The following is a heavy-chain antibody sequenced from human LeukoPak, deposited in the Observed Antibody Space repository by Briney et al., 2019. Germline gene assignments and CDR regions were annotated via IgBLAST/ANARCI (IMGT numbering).Heavy chain of an antibody. Sequence: PSETLYLTCIVSGGSISSGDYYWSWIRQPPGKGLEWIGYIYYSGSTYYNPSLKSRITMSVDTSKNQFSLKLSSVTAADTAVYYCATHSSSYSYFDYWGQGTLVTVSS. V-gene: IGHV4-30-4*01. CDR1: GGSISSGDYY. D-gene: IGHD3-22*01. CDR3: ATHSSSYSYFDY. J-gene: IGHJ4*02. CDR2: IYYSGST.